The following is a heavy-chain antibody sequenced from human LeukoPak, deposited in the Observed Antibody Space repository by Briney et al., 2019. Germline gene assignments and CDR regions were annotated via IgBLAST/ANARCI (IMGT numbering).Heavy chain of an antibody. J-gene: IGHJ4*02. V-gene: IGHV1-2*02. CDR2: INPNSGGT. D-gene: IGHD3-3*01. Sequence: ASVKVSCKASGYTFTGYYMHWVRQAPGQGLEWMGWINPNSGGTNYAQKFQGRVTMTRDTSISTAYMELSRLRSDDTAVYYCAREWSITIFGIGYWGQGTLVTVSS. CDR1: GYTFTGYY. CDR3: AREWSITIFGIGY.